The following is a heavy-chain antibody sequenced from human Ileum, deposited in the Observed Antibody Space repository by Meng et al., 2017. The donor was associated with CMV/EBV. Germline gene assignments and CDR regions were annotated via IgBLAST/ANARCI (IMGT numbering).Heavy chain of an antibody. CDR2: ISGTSSYI. V-gene: IGHV3-21*01. CDR1: GFTFSDYS. D-gene: IGHD3-10*01. J-gene: IGHJ5*02. CDR3: ARVYIYGSSNDL. Sequence: GASLKISCAASGFTFSDYSMNWVRQAPGKGLEWVSSISGTSSYIYYADSMKGRFTISRDNAKNSLYLQMNSLRAEDTAVYYCARVYIYGSSNDLWGQGTLVTVSS.